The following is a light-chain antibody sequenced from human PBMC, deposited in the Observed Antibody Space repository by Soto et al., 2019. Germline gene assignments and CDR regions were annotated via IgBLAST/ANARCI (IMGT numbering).Light chain of an antibody. J-gene: IGKJ2*01. CDR1: QSVSSN. CDR2: GAS. Sequence: EIVMTQSPATLSVSPGEGATLSCRASQSVSSNLAWYQQRSGQAPRLLIYGASTRATGIPARFSGSGSGTEFTLTISSLQSEDFAVYYCQQYNNWPPYTFGQGTKLEIK. CDR3: QQYNNWPPYT. V-gene: IGKV3-15*01.